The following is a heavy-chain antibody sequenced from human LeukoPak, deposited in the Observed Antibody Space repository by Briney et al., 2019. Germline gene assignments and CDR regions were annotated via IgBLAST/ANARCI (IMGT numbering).Heavy chain of an antibody. Sequence: SETLSLTCAVYGGSFSGYYWSWIRQPPGKGLEWIGEINHSGSTNYNPSLKSRVTISVDTSKNQFSLKLSSVTAADTAVYYCASGESVAAMYNWFDPWGQGTLVTVSS. J-gene: IGHJ5*02. CDR3: ASGESVAAMYNWFDP. D-gene: IGHD6-19*01. V-gene: IGHV4-34*01. CDR2: INHSGST. CDR1: GGSFSGYY.